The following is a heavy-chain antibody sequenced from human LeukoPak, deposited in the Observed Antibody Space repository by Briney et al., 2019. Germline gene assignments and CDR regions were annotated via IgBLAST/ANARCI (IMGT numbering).Heavy chain of an antibody. CDR1: GFTLSTYA. CDR2: TSSSDAGT. Sequence: GGSLRLSCAASGFTLSTYAMSWVRQTPGKGLEWVAATSSSDAGTYHADSVKGRFTISRDNSRNTLYLQMNTLRAEDTAVYFCAKSPVSSCRGSFCYPFDYWGQGNLVTVSS. CDR3: AKSPVSSCRGSFCYPFDY. D-gene: IGHD2-15*01. V-gene: IGHV3-23*01. J-gene: IGHJ4*02.